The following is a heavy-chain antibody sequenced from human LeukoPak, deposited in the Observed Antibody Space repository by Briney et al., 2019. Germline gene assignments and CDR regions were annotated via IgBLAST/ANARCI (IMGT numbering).Heavy chain of an antibody. Sequence: SETLSLTXTVSRGSLSSYYWSWIRQPAGQGLEWIGRIYASGSTNANPSLKSRVTMSVATSKNQFSLRLTSVTAADTAVYYCARGYGDIEYWGQGILVTVSS. CDR2: IYASGST. CDR1: RGSLSSYY. V-gene: IGHV4-4*07. CDR3: ARGYGDIEY. J-gene: IGHJ4*02. D-gene: IGHD4-17*01.